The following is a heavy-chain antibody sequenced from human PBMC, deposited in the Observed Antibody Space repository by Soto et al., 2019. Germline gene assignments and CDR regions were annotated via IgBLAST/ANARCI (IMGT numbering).Heavy chain of an antibody. Sequence: SVKVSCKASGFTFTSSAVQWVRQARGQRLEWIGWIVVGSGNTNYAQKFQERVTITRDMSTSTAYMELGSLRSEDTAVYYCAADRGDGGRLGWFDPWGQGTLVTVSS. D-gene: IGHD2-15*01. J-gene: IGHJ5*02. CDR2: IVVGSGNT. V-gene: IGHV1-58*01. CDR1: GFTFTSSA. CDR3: AADRGDGGRLGWFDP.